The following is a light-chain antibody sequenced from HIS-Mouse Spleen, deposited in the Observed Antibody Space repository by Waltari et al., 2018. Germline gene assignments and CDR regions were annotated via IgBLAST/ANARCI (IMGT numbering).Light chain of an antibody. V-gene: IGLV3-1*01. CDR1: KLGAKY. Sequence: SYELTQPPSVSMSPRQTARIPCSRDKLGAKYACWYQQKPAQSPVLVIYQDSKRPSGIPERFSGSNSGNTATLTISGTQAMDEADYYCQAWDSSTVVFGGGTKLTVL. CDR3: QAWDSSTVV. J-gene: IGLJ2*01. CDR2: QDS.